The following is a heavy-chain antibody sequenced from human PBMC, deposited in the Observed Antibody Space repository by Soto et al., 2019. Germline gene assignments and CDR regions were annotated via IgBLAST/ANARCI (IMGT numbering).Heavy chain of an antibody. CDR3: ARDGILWFGAIVY. J-gene: IGHJ4*02. V-gene: IGHV4-30-4*01. CDR2: IYYSGST. CDR1: GGSISSGDYY. D-gene: IGHD3-10*01. Sequence: PSETLSLTCTVSGGSISSGDYYWSWIRQPPGKGLELIGYIYYSGSTYYNPSLKSRVTISVDTSKNQFSLKLSSVTSAYTAVYYCARDGILWFGAIVYWVQGTLVTVSS.